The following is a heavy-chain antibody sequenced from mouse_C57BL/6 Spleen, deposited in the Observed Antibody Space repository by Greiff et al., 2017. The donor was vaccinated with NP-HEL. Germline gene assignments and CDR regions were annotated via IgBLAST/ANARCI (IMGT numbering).Heavy chain of an antibody. CDR2: ISDGGSYT. CDR3: ARDAKDYAMDY. CDR1: GFTFSSYA. J-gene: IGHJ4*01. V-gene: IGHV5-4*01. Sequence: EVQVVESGGGLVKPGGSLKLSCAASGFTFSSYAMSWVRQTPEKRLEWVATISDGGSYTDYPDNVKGRFTISRDNAKNNLYLQMSDLKSEDTAMYYCARDAKDYAMDYWGQGTSVTVSS.